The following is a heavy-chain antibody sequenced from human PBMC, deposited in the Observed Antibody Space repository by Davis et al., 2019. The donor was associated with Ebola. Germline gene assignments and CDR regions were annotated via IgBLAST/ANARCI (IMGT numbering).Heavy chain of an antibody. CDR2: ISYDGSNK. CDR3: ARDPPTVGGWGIDY. V-gene: IGHV3-30*03. Sequence: PGGSLRLSCAASGFTFSSYAMSWVRQAPGKGLEWVAVISYDGSNKYYADSVKGRFTISRDNAKNSLYLQMNSLRDEDTAVYYCARDPPTVGGWGIDYWGQGTLVTVSS. J-gene: IGHJ4*02. CDR1: GFTFSSYA. D-gene: IGHD6-19*01.